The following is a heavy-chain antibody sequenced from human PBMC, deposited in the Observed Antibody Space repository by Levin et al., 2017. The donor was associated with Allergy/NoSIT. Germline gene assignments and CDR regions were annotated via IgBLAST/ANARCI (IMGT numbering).Heavy chain of an antibody. CDR3: TSDSAVVGGMDV. D-gene: IGHD3-16*01. CDR1: GFNFANAW. Sequence: GESLKISCAASGFNFANAWMNWVRQAPGKGLEWVGRIKIQSDGETTDYAAPVKGRFSISRDDSKNTLYPHMNSLKTEDTAPYYCTSDSAVVGGMDVWGQGTTVTVSS. CDR2: IKIQSDGETT. V-gene: IGHV3-15*07. J-gene: IGHJ6*02.